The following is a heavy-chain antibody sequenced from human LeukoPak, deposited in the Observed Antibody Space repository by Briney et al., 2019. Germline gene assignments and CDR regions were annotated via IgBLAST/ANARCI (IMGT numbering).Heavy chain of an antibody. CDR2: IYYSGSA. CDR1: AGSISSSSHY. Sequence: SETLSLTCIVSAGSISSSSHYWGWIRQPPGRGLEWIGSIYYSGSAYYNPSLNSRVTISVDTSKNLFSLKLSSVTAADTAIYYCSKQKGASNYLDDFDFLDRGTLVTVSS. V-gene: IGHV4-39*01. CDR3: SKQKGASNYLDDFDF. J-gene: IGHJ4*02. D-gene: IGHD3/OR15-3a*01.